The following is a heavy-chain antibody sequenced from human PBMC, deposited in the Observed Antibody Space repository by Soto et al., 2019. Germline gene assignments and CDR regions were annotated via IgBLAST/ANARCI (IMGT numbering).Heavy chain of an antibody. D-gene: IGHD6-13*01. Sequence: QVQLVESGGGVVQPGRSLRLSCAASGFTFSSYGMHWVRQAPGKGLEWVAVISYDGSNKYYEDSVKGRFTISRDNSKNTLYLQMNSLRAEDTAVYYCAKAGSSWYAAYYYYYGMDVWGQGTTVTVSS. J-gene: IGHJ6*02. V-gene: IGHV3-30*18. CDR2: ISYDGSNK. CDR1: GFTFSSYG. CDR3: AKAGSSWYAAYYYYYGMDV.